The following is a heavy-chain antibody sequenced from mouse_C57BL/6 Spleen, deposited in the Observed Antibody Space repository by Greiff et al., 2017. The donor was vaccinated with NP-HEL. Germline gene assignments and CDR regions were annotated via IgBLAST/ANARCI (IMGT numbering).Heavy chain of an antibody. CDR1: GYTFTSYG. J-gene: IGHJ3*01. Sequence: QVQLQQSGAELARPGASVKLSCKASGYTFTSYGISWVKQRTGQGLEWIGEIYPRSGNTYYNEKFKGKATLTADKSSSTAYMELRSLTSEDSAVYFCARVVTGSGHDFAYWGQGTLVTVSA. CDR3: ARVVTGSGHDFAY. V-gene: IGHV1-81*01. D-gene: IGHD3-2*02. CDR2: IYPRSGNT.